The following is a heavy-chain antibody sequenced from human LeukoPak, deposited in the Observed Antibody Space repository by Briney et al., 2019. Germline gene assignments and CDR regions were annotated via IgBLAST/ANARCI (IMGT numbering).Heavy chain of an antibody. J-gene: IGHJ4*02. CDR2: INPNSGGT. Sequence: ASVKVSCKASGYTFTGYYMHWVRQAPGQGLEWMGWINPNSGGTNYAQKLQGRVTMTTDTSTSTAYMELRSLRSDDTAVYYCARSGYDYVWGSYVYYFDYWGQGTLVTVSS. D-gene: IGHD3-16*01. CDR1: GYTFTGYY. V-gene: IGHV1-2*02. CDR3: ARSGYDYVWGSYVYYFDY.